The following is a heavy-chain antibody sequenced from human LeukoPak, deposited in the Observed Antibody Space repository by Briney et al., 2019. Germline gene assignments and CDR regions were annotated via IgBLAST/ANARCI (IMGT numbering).Heavy chain of an antibody. V-gene: IGHV1-18*01. Sequence: ASVKVSCKASGYTFTSYGISWVRQAPGQGLERMGWISAYNGNTNYAQKLQGRVTMTTDTSTSTAYMELRSLRSDDTAVYYCARDVCSGGSCYSNWFDPWGQGTLVTVSS. CDR1: GYTFTSYG. CDR2: ISAYNGNT. D-gene: IGHD2-15*01. J-gene: IGHJ5*02. CDR3: ARDVCSGGSCYSNWFDP.